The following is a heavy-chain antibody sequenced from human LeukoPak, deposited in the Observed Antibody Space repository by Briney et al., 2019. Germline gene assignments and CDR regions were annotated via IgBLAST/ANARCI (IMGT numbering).Heavy chain of an antibody. CDR3: ARTSGSYYVLEGLGD. D-gene: IGHD1-26*01. CDR2: IYRSGTT. J-gene: IGHJ4*02. CDR1: GFIVSNNY. V-gene: IGHV3-53*01. Sequence: PGGSLRLSCAASGFIVSNNYMSWVRQAPGKGLEWVSIIYRSGTTYYADSVKGRFTISRDNSKNTVYLQVNSLRAEDTAVYYCARTSGSYYVLEGLGDWGQGTLVTVSS.